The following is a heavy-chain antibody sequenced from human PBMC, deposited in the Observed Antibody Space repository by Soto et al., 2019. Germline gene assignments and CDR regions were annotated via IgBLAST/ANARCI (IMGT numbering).Heavy chain of an antibody. CDR2: IYPGDSDT. V-gene: IGHV5-51*01. CDR3: ARLNDDFWSGPYGMDV. CDR1: GYSFTSYW. Sequence: PGQSLKISCKGSGYSFTSYWIGWVRQMPGKGLEWMGIIYPGDSDTRYSPSFQGQVTISADKSISTAYLQWSSLKASDTALYYCARLNDDFWSGPYGMDVWGQGTTVTVSS. D-gene: IGHD3-3*01. J-gene: IGHJ6*02.